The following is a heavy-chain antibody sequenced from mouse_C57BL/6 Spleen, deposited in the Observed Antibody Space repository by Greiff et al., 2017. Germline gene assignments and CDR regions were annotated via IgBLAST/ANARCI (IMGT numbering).Heavy chain of an antibody. Sequence: EVQLQQSGAELVRPGASVKLSCTASGFNIKDYYMHWVKQRPEQGLEWIGRIDPEDGDTEYAPKFQGKATMTADTSSNTAYLQLSSLTSEDTAVYYCTRGDYYGSSPAFWGKGTLVTVSA. CDR1: GFNIKDYY. CDR2: IDPEDGDT. J-gene: IGHJ3*01. CDR3: TRGDYYGSSPAF. D-gene: IGHD1-1*01. V-gene: IGHV14-1*01.